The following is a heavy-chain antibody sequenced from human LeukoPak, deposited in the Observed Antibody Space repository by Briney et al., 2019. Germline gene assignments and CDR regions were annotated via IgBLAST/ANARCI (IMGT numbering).Heavy chain of an antibody. Sequence: PGGSLELSCVASRFSYSGYSMISVRQAPPEEAPGLPYISRSSSTIYYADSVNGRFTISRDNAKNSLYLQMNSLRAEDTAVYYCARDSGYYGSGSYYWLDYWGQGILVTVSS. CDR2: ISRSSSTI. D-gene: IGHD3-10*01. CDR3: ARDSGYYGSGSYYWLDY. J-gene: IGHJ4*02. V-gene: IGHV3-48*01. CDR1: RFSYSGYS.